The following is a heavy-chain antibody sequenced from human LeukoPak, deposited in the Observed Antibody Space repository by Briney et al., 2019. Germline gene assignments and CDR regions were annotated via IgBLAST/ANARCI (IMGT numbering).Heavy chain of an antibody. Sequence: PSQTLSLTCTVSGGSISSGSSYWSWIRQPAGKGLEWIGRIYTSGSTNYNPSLKSRVTISVDTSKNQFSLKLSSVTAAETAVYYCARDVAIFGVVDAFDIWGQGTMVTISS. CDR2: IYTSGST. D-gene: IGHD3-3*02. CDR3: ARDVAIFGVVDAFDI. J-gene: IGHJ3*02. CDR1: GGSISSGSSY. V-gene: IGHV4-61*02.